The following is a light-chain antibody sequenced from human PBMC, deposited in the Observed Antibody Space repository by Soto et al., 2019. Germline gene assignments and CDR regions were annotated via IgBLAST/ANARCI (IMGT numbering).Light chain of an antibody. CDR2: AAS. CDR1: QSIYSN. V-gene: IGKV3-15*01. J-gene: IGKJ4*01. CDR3: QQYNTWPLT. Sequence: EIVMTQSPATLSVSPGKRATLSCRASQSIYSNLAWYQQKPGQAPRLLIYAASTRATGIPARFSGSGSGTEFTLTISSLQSVDFAVYSCQQYNTWPLTFGGGTNVEIK.